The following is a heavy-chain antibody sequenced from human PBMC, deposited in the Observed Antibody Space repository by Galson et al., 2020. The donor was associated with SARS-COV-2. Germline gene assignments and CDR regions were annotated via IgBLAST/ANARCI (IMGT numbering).Heavy chain of an antibody. Sequence: HGESLKISCKGSGYNLTKYRIGWVRQMPGKGLEWMGVIYPGDSDTRYSPSFQGQVTISADKSISTAYLQWSSLKASDTAMYYCARESAGYDSNRLPDAMDVWGQGTTVTVSS. V-gene: IGHV5-51*01. J-gene: IGHJ6*02. CDR2: IYPGDSDT. CDR1: GYNLTKYR. D-gene: IGHD3-22*01. CDR3: ARESAGYDSNRLPDAMDV.